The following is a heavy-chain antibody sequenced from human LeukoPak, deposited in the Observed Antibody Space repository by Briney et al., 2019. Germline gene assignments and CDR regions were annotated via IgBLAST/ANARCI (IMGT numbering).Heavy chain of an antibody. CDR3: AAAPYGSGSYGHYYYYYYMDV. V-gene: IGHV1-58*02. CDR2: IVVGSGNT. Sequence: SVKVSCKASGFTFTSSAMQWVRQARGQRLEWIGWIVVGSGNTNYAQKFQERVTITRDMSTSTAYMELSSLRSADTAVYYCAAAPYGSGSYGHYYYYYYMDVWGKGTTVTVSS. D-gene: IGHD3-10*01. J-gene: IGHJ6*03. CDR1: GFTFTSSA.